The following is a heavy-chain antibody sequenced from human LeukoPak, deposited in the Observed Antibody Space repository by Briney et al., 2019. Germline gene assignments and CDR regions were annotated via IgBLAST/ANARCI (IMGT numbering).Heavy chain of an antibody. J-gene: IGHJ4*02. Sequence: GGSLRLSCAASGFTFSSYSMNWVREAPGKRLEWVSSISSSSSYIYYADSVKGRFTISRDNAKNSLYLQMNSLRAEDTAVYYCARAHNWKYGSFDFWGQGTLVTVSS. D-gene: IGHD1-7*01. CDR3: ARAHNWKYGSFDF. CDR2: ISSSSSYI. V-gene: IGHV3-21*01. CDR1: GFTFSSYS.